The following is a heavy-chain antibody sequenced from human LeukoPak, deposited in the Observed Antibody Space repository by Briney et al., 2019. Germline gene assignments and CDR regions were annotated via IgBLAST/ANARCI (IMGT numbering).Heavy chain of an antibody. CDR2: IYHSGST. V-gene: IGHV4-30-2*01. J-gene: IGHJ4*02. D-gene: IGHD1-26*01. CDR3: ARARHSGSYSGDYFDY. Sequence: SETLSLTCTVAGGSISSGGYYWSWIRQPPGKGLEWIGYIYHSGSTYYNPSLKSRVTTSIDRSNNQFSLKLSSVTAADTAVYYCARARHSGSYSGDYFDYWGQGTLVTVSS. CDR1: GGSISSGGYY.